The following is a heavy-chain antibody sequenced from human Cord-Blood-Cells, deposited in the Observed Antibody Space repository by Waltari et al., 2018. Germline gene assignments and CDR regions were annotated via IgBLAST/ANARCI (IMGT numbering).Heavy chain of an antibody. V-gene: IGHV4-34*01. J-gene: IGHJ5*02. CDR2: INPSGST. CDR3: ARRGVVVVAANWFDP. Sequence: QVQLQQWGAGLLKPSETPSLTCAVHGGSFSGYYWSWIRQPPGKGLEWIGEINPSGSTNSNPSLRSRVPISVDTSKNQFSLKLSSVTAADTAVYYCARRGVVVVAANWFDPWGQGTLVTVSS. D-gene: IGHD2-15*01. CDR1: GGSFSGYY.